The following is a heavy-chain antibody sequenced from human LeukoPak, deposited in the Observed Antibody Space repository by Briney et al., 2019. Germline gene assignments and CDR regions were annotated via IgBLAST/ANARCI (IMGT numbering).Heavy chain of an antibody. J-gene: IGHJ4*02. CDR3: VRHISANTGYFDS. Sequence: SETLSLTCTISDGSVSGGTYYWGWIRQSPGKGLEWIGSIHYSGSSYYNPSLKSRAAIFVDTSRDQVSMDLSYVTAADTALYYCVRHISANTGYFDSCGQGTLVTLSS. CDR2: IHYSGSS. CDR1: DGSVSGGTYY. V-gene: IGHV4-39*01.